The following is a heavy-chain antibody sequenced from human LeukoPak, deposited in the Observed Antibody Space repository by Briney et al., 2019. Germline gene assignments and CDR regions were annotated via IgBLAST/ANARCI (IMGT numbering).Heavy chain of an antibody. CDR3: ARRDISYDSSGYIDY. D-gene: IGHD3-22*01. V-gene: IGHV3-23*01. Sequence: GGSLRLSCAASGFTFSNYAMSWVRQAPGKGLVWVSAISGSGGSTYYADSVRGRFTISRDNSKNTLYLQMNSLRAEDTAVYYCARRDISYDSSGYIDYWGQGTLVTVSS. CDR2: ISGSGGST. CDR1: GFTFSNYA. J-gene: IGHJ4*02.